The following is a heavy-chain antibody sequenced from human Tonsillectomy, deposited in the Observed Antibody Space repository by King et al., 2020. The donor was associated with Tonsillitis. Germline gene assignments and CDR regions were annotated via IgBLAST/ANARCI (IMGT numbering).Heavy chain of an antibody. CDR1: GGSISSGSYY. J-gene: IGHJ4*02. CDR2: IYTSGST. CDR3: AREAGDGYCSGGSCYSLDY. Sequence: QVQLQESGPGLVKPSQTLSLNCTVSGGSISSGSYYWSWIRQPAGKGLEWIGRIYTSGSTNYNPSLKSRVTISVDTSKNQFSLKLSSVTAADTAVYYCAREAGDGYCSGGSCYSLDYWGQGTLVTVSS. D-gene: IGHD2-15*01. V-gene: IGHV4-61*02.